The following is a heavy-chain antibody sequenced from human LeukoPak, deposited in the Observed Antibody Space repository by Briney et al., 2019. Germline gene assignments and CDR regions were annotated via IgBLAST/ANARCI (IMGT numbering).Heavy chain of an antibody. V-gene: IGHV1-18*04. D-gene: IGHD3-16*01. CDR3: VRDTDPWGPWSSPGPDYQFGY. CDR1: GYTFTDYY. Sequence: ASVKVSCKTSGYTFTDYYMHWVRQAPGQGLEWMGWISAYNGNTNYAQKLQGRVTMTTDTSTSTAYMELRSLRSDDTAVYYCVRDTDPWGPWSSPGPDYQFGYWGQGTLVTVSS. CDR2: ISAYNGNT. J-gene: IGHJ4*02.